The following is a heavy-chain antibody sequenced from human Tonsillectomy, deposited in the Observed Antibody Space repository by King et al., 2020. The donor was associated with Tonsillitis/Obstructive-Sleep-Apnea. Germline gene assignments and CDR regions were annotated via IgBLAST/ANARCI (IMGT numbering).Heavy chain of an antibody. V-gene: IGHV3-21*01. CDR2: ISSRSSYI. CDR1: GFTFSSYS. CDR3: ARGYYYDSSGYSNAFDI. Sequence: QLVQSGGGLVKPGGSLRLSCAASGFTFSSYSMNWVRQAPGKGLEWVSSISSRSSYIHYADSVKGRFTISRDNAKNSLYLQMNSLRADETAVYYCARGYYYDSSGYSNAFDIWGQGTLVTVSS. J-gene: IGHJ3*02. D-gene: IGHD3-22*01.